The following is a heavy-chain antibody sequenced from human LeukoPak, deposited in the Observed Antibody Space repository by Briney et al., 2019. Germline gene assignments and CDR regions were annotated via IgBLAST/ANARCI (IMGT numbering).Heavy chain of an antibody. Sequence: GGSLRLSCAASGFTFSSHAMSWVRQAPGKGLEWVSPISSSGVSTYYADSVRGRFTIPRDNSKNTLYLQMNSLRAEDTAVYYCATGVYYYASSAYYYTYYFDYWGQGTLVTVSS. CDR1: GFTFSSHA. CDR2: ISSSGVST. J-gene: IGHJ4*02. D-gene: IGHD3-22*01. CDR3: ATGVYYYASSAYYYTYYFDY. V-gene: IGHV3-23*01.